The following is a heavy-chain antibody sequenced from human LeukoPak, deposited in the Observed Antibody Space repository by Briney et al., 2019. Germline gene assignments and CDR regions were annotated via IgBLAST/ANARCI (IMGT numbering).Heavy chain of an antibody. CDR3: ARAPEHTGSYTDVFDV. J-gene: IGHJ3*01. D-gene: IGHD3-16*02. V-gene: IGHV4-59*12. CDR2: VYHNGYI. Sequence: PSETLSLTCSVSGGSITNYYWNWIRQSPGKGLEWIGDVYHNGYINYNPSVKSRIAMSVDTSRMQFSLRLTSVTAADTAVYYCARAPEHTGSYTDVFDVWGQGILVTVSS. CDR1: GGSITNYY.